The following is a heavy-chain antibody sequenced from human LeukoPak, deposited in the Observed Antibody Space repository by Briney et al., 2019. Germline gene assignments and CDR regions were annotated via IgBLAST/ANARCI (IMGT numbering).Heavy chain of an antibody. J-gene: IGHJ3*02. CDR1: GGSISSSSYY. V-gene: IGHV4-39*07. CDR2: IYYSGST. D-gene: IGHD3-22*01. CDR3: ARDLMIVVVNSAFDI. Sequence: SETLSLTCTVSGGSISSSSYYWGWIRQPPGKGLEWIGSIYYSGSTYYNPSLKSRVTISVDTSKNQFSLKLSSVTAADTAVYYCARDLMIVVVNSAFDIWGQGTMVTVSS.